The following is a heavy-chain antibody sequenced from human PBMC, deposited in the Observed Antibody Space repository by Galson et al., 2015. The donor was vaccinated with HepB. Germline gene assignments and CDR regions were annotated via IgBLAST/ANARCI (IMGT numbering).Heavy chain of an antibody. CDR1: GYTFTGYY. D-gene: IGHD3-16*01. Sequence: SVKVSCKASGYTFTGYYMHWVRQAPGQGLEWMGWINPNSGGTNYARKFQGRVTMTRDTSISTAYMELSRLRSDDTAVYYCARSWGEVWGNYFDYWGQGTLVTVSS. CDR3: ARSWGEVWGNYFDY. V-gene: IGHV1-2*02. J-gene: IGHJ4*02. CDR2: INPNSGGT.